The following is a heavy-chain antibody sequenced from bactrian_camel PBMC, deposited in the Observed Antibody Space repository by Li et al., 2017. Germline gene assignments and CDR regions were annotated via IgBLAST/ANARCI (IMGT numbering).Heavy chain of an antibody. J-gene: IGHJ4*01. CDR1: GYLFSSCG. CDR2: IDEDGTA. D-gene: IGHD3*01. V-gene: IGHV3S53*01. Sequence: HVQLVESGGGSVQAGGSLKLSCTASGYLFSSCGMGWYRQTPGKEREFLASIDEDGTATYVDSVKGRFTISGDNTNYITYLQMNNLKTEDSAVYSCKPVPSPPDSARCYYEDYLDGQGTQVTVS.